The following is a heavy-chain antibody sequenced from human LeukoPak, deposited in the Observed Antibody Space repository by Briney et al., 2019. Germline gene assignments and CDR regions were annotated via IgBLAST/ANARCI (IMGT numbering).Heavy chain of an antibody. CDR1: GFSLSTSGVS. J-gene: IGHJ4*02. CDR3: AHKGSYGTFDY. CDR2: IYWNDDK. V-gene: IGHV2-5*01. Sequence: SGPTLVNPTQTLTLTCTFSGFSLSTSGVSVGWIRQPPGKALEWLALIYWNDDKGYSPSLKNRLTITKYTSENQVVLTVTNMDPVDTATYYCAHKGSYGTFDYWGQGTLVTVSS. D-gene: IGHD5-18*01.